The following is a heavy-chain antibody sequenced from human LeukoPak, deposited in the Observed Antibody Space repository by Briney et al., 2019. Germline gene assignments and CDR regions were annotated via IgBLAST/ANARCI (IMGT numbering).Heavy chain of an antibody. CDR1: GFTFSSYG. D-gene: IGHD3-22*01. V-gene: IGHV3-33*01. J-gene: IGHJ4*02. CDR3: ARATYYYDSSGYPVRIYYFDY. CDR2: IWYDGSNK. Sequence: GGSLRLSCAASGFTFSSYGMHWVRQAPGKGLEWVAVIWYDGSNKYYADSVKGRFTISRDNAKNSLYLQMNSLRAEDTAVYYCARATYYYDSSGYPVRIYYFDYWGQGTLVTVSS.